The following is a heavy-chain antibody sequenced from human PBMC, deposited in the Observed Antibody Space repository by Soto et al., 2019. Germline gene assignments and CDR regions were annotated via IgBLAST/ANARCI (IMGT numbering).Heavy chain of an antibody. D-gene: IGHD6-19*01. Sequence: EVQLLESGGDLVQPGGSLRLSCAASGFTFTSCAMSWVRQAPGKGLEWVSTISYTGGTTYYADSVKGRFTISRDNSKNTLYLQMNTLRAEDTAVYYCAKQGITVAFEYFDFWGQGTLVTVSP. CDR3: AKQGITVAFEYFDF. J-gene: IGHJ3*01. V-gene: IGHV3-23*01. CDR1: GFTFTSCA. CDR2: ISYTGGTT.